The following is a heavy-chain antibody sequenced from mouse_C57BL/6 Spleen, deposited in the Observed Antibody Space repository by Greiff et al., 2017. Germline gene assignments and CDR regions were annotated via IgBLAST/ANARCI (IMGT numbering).Heavy chain of an antibody. CDR2: IRSKSSNYAT. CDR1: GFTFNTYA. D-gene: IGHD1-1*01. CDR3: VRGSITTVVEGAMDY. V-gene: IGHV10-3*01. Sequence: EVMLVESGGGLVQPKGSLKLSCAASGFTFNTYAMHWVRQAPGKGVEWVARIRSKSSNYATYYADSVKDRFTISRDDTQSMHYLQMNNLKTEDTTMYYGVRGSITTVVEGAMDYWGQGTSVTVSS. J-gene: IGHJ4*01.